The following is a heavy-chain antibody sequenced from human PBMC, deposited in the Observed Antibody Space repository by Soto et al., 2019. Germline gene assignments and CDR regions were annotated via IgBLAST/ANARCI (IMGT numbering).Heavy chain of an antibody. Sequence: SLRLSCAASGFTVSSNYMSWVRQAPGKGLEWVSVIYSGGSTYYADSVKGRFTISRDNSKNTLYLQMNSLRAEDTAVYYCARDPSNYGGKDYWGQGTLVTVSS. CDR1: GFTVSSNY. J-gene: IGHJ4*02. V-gene: IGHV3-53*01. D-gene: IGHD4-17*01. CDR3: ARDPSNYGGKDY. CDR2: IYSGGST.